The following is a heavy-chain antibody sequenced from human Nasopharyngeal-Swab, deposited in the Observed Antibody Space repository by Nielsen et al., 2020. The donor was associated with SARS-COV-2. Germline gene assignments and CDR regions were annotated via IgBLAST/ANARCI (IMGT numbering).Heavy chain of an antibody. J-gene: IGHJ5*02. CDR2: INPKSGGT. D-gene: IGHD4-17*01. Sequence: WVRQAPGQGLEWMGWINPKSGGTDYAQKFQGWVTMSRDTSISTAYMELSRLRSDDTALYYCARATFKQDDYGDYGSGNNIDLWGQGTLVTVSS. V-gene: IGHV1-2*04. CDR3: ARATFKQDDYGDYGSGNNIDL.